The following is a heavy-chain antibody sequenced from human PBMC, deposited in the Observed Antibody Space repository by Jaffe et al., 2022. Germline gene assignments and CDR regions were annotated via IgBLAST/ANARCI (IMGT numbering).Heavy chain of an antibody. Sequence: QVQLVESGGGVVQPGGSLRLSCAASGFTFSSYGMHWVRQAPGKGLEWVAFIRYDGSNKYYADSVKGRFTISRDNSKNTLYLQMNSLRAEDTAVYYCAKDRCSSTSCYVYYYYYMDVWGKGTTVTVSS. V-gene: IGHV3-30*02. CDR1: GFTFSSYG. CDR2: IRYDGSNK. CDR3: AKDRCSSTSCYVYYYYYMDV. D-gene: IGHD2-2*01. J-gene: IGHJ6*03.